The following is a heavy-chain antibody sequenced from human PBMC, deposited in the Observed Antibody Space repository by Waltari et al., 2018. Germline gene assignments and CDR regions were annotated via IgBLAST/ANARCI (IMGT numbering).Heavy chain of an antibody. J-gene: IGHJ4*02. Sequence: LVQSGAEVKKPGASVKVSGKASGYTFTGYAILWVRQAPGQGVEWTGRINPKSSDTPYAQKCQGRVAMTTDTSTNTAFMELHSLRSDDTAVYYCLRDSSGSHFDYWGQGTLVTVSS. V-gene: IGHV1-2*06. CDR1: GYTFTGYA. CDR2: INPKSSDT. D-gene: IGHD3-22*01. CDR3: LRDSSGSHFDY.